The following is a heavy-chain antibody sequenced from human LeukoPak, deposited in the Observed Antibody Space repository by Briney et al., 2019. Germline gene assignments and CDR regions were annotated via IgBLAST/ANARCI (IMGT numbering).Heavy chain of an antibody. CDR1: GFTFSTCA. D-gene: IGHD5-18*01. CDR3: VKEPRGYSFSFDI. CDR2: ISGSGSKT. Sequence: GGSLRLSCAASGFTFSTCAINWVRQAPGKGLEWVSAISGSGSKTFYADSVKGRFTISRGNPKNTLYLQMNSLRPEDTAVYYCVKEPRGYSFSFDIWGQGTMVTVSS. J-gene: IGHJ3*02. V-gene: IGHV3-23*01.